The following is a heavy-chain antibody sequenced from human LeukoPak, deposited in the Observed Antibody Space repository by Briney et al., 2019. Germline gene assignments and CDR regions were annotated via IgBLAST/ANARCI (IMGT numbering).Heavy chain of an antibody. Sequence: PSETLSFTCTVSGGSINSGSYYWSWLRQPAGKGLEWIGRIYTSGSTNYNPSLKSRVTISVDTSKNQFSLNLSSVTAANTAVDYCARGGTGYSSSGFDYWGQGTLVTVSS. V-gene: IGHV4-61*02. D-gene: IGHD6-13*01. CDR2: IYTSGST. J-gene: IGHJ4*02. CDR1: GGSINSGSYY. CDR3: ARGGTGYSSSGFDY.